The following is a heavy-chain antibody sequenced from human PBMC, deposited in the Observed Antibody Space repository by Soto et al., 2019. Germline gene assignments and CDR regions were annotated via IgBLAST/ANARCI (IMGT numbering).Heavy chain of an antibody. J-gene: IGHJ4*02. D-gene: IGHD2-2*01. CDR2: ISSSSSYI. V-gene: IGHV3-21*01. CDR1: GFTFSSYS. CDR3: ARDLRGYCSSTSCHDPDDY. Sequence: GGSLRLSCAASGFTFSSYSMNWVRQAPGKGLEWVSSISSSSSYIYYADSVKGRFTISRDNAKNSLYLQMNSLRAEDTAVYYCARDLRGYCSSTSCHDPDDYWGQGTLVTVSS.